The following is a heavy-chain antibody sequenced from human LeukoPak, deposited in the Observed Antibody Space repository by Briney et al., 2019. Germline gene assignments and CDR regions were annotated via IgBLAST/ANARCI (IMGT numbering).Heavy chain of an antibody. V-gene: IGHV4-61*08. J-gene: IGHJ3*02. CDR3: ARDPAGFDI. CDR2: VYYIGTT. CDR1: GGSVRSPDSY. Sequence: PSETLSLTCIVSGGSVRSPDSYWSWIRQPPGKGLEWIGNVYYIGTTSYNSSLKSRVTISIDTSKNQFSLEVTSVTAADTAVYYCARDPAGFDIWGQGTMVTVSS.